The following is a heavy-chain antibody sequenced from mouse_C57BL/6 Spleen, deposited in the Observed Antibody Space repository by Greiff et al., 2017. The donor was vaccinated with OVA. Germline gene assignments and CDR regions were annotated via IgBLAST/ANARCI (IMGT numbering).Heavy chain of an antibody. J-gene: IGHJ4*01. D-gene: IGHD1-1*01. CDR3: ARSGTTEKYYSAMDY. CDR2: INPNYGTT. Sequence: VQLQQSGPELVKPGASVKISCKASGYSFTDYNMNWVKQSNGKSLEWIGVINPNYGTTSYNQKFTGKATLPVDQSSSTSYMQLNSLTSDDSAVYYCARSGTTEKYYSAMDYWGQGTSVTVSS. CDR1: GYSFTDYN. V-gene: IGHV1-39*01.